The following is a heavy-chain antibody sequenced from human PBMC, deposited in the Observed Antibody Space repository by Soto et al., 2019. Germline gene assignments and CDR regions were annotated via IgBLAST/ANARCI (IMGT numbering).Heavy chain of an antibody. J-gene: IGHJ4*02. Sequence: EVQLVESGGGLVQPGGSLRLSCVASGFSFSTYWMSWVRQAPGKGLEWVANIKDDGSETYYVDSVKGRFIIFRDNAKTSLYLQMNSLRAEDTAVYYCAKGGYMDFCGQGTLVTVSS. D-gene: IGHD5-18*01. CDR2: IKDDGSET. CDR3: AKGGYMDF. V-gene: IGHV3-7*03. CDR1: GFSFSTYW.